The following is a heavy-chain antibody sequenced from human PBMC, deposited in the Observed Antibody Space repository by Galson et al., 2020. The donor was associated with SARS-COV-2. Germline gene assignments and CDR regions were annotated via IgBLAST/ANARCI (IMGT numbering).Heavy chain of an antibody. CDR2: INHSGST. D-gene: IGHD1-1*01. J-gene: IGHJ6*02. Sequence: SETLSLTCAVYGGSLGATYWSWIRQPPGKGLEWIGEINHSGSTNYNPSLKSRLTISVDTSKNQFSLKVNSVIAADTAVYYCARKNWKVFYYYYGMDVWGQGTTVTVSS. CDR1: GGSLGATY. V-gene: IGHV4-34*01. CDR3: ARKNWKVFYYYYGMDV.